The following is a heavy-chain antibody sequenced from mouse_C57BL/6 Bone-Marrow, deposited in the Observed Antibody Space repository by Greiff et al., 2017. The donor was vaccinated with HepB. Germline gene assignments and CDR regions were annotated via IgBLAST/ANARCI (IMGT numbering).Heavy chain of an antibody. CDR1: GYTFTSYW. D-gene: IGHD1-1*01. J-gene: IGHJ4*01. Sequence: QVQLQQPGAELVKPGASVKLSCKASGYTFTSYWMHWVKQRPGRGLEWIGRIDPNSGGTKYNEKFKSKATLTVDKPSSTAYMQLSSLTSEDSAVYYCASLFITTVVASMDYWGRGTSVTVSS. CDR3: ASLFITTVVASMDY. CDR2: IDPNSGGT. V-gene: IGHV1-72*01.